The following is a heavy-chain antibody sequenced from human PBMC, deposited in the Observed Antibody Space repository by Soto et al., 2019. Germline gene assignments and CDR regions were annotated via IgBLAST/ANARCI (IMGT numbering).Heavy chain of an antibody. CDR1: GYTFNSYG. J-gene: IGHJ4*02. Sequence: QVQLVQSGAEVKKPGASVKVSCKASGYTFNSYGVSWVRQAPGQGLEWMGWISVYSGNRNYAQRFQGRVTLTTDTYTSTAYMALRRLRSDDTAVHYWARSDEMATTVSYFDYWGQGTLVSVSS. CDR3: ARSDEMATTVSYFDY. D-gene: IGHD5-12*01. CDR2: ISVYSGNR. V-gene: IGHV1-18*04.